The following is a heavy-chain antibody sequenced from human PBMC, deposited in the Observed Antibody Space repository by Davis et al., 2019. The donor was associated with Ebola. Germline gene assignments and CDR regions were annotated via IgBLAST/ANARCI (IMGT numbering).Heavy chain of an antibody. Sequence: ASVKVSCKASGYTFTSYGISWVRQAPGQGLEWMGIINPSGGSTSYAQKFQGRVTMTRDTSTSTVYMELSSLRSEDTAVYYCARVLHGSGSYYMPYYYYYYGMDVWGQGTTVTVSS. J-gene: IGHJ6*02. D-gene: IGHD3-10*01. CDR1: GYTFTSYG. V-gene: IGHV1-46*03. CDR3: ARVLHGSGSYYMPYYYYYYGMDV. CDR2: INPSGGST.